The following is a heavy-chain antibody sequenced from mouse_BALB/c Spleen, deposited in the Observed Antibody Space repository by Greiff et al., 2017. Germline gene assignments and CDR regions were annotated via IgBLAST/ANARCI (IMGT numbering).Heavy chain of an antibody. V-gene: IGHV5-17*02. CDR2: ISSGSSTI. CDR3: ARDYGYRYYAMDY. D-gene: IGHD1-2*01. J-gene: IGHJ4*01. Sequence: EVMLVESGGGLVQPGGSRKLSCAASGFTFSSFGMHWVRQAPEKGLEWVAYISSGSSTIYYADTVKGRFTISRDNPKNTLFLQMTSLRSEDTAMYYCARDYGYRYYAMDYWGQGTSVTVSS. CDR1: GFTFSSFG.